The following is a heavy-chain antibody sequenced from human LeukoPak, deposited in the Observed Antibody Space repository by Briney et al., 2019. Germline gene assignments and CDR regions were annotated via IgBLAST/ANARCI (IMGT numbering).Heavy chain of an antibody. D-gene: IGHD1-26*01. Sequence: GGSLRLSCAASGFTLSTYGMHWVRQAPGKGLEWVAFIRYDGSNKYYADSVKGRFTISRDNSKNTLYLQMNSLRAEDTAVYYCARELRPSGGDAFDIWGQGTMVTVSS. J-gene: IGHJ3*02. V-gene: IGHV3-30*02. CDR2: IRYDGSNK. CDR1: GFTLSTYG. CDR3: ARELRPSGGDAFDI.